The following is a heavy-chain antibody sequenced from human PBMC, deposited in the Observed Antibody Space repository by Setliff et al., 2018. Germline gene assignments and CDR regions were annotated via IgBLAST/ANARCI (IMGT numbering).Heavy chain of an antibody. CDR1: GYTFSNYG. CDR3: SRLVRYCTTTSCQGASGAGF. D-gene: IGHD2-2*01. V-gene: IGHV1-18*01. CDR2: ISAYSGNT. Sequence: ASVKVSCKASGYTFSNYGITWVRQAPGQGLEWMGWISAYSGNTKYAQKLQGRVTMTTDTSTTTAYLELRSLTSDDTAVYYCSRLVRYCTTTSCQGASGAGFWGQGTRVTVSS. J-gene: IGHJ4*02.